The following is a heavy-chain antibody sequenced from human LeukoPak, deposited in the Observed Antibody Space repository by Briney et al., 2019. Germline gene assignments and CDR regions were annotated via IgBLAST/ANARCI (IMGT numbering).Heavy chain of an antibody. CDR3: ARHGHDTGGYEAHFDY. V-gene: IGHV4-4*08. J-gene: IGHJ4*02. D-gene: IGHD3-22*01. CDR1: GDSISNYY. Sequence: SETLSLTCSVPGDSISNYYWSWVRQSPGKGLEWITYIHTKGHTNSNPSLKSRVTISIDTSTSQFSLKLSSVTAADTAVYYCARHGHDTGGYEAHFDYWGQGALVTVSS. CDR2: IHTKGHT.